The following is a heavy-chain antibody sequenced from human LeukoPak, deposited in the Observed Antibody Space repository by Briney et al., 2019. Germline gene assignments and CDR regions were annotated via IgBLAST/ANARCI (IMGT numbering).Heavy chain of an antibody. CDR2: ISYDGSNK. Sequence: GGSLRLSCAASGFTFSSYAMHWVRQAPGKGLEWVAVISYDGSNKYYADSVKGRFTISRDNSKNTLYLQMNSLRAEDTAVYYCAKAPPDFYYYYYGMDVWGQGTTVTVSS. J-gene: IGHJ6*02. D-gene: IGHD3-3*01. CDR1: GFTFSSYA. CDR3: AKAPPDFYYYYYGMDV. V-gene: IGHV3-30*04.